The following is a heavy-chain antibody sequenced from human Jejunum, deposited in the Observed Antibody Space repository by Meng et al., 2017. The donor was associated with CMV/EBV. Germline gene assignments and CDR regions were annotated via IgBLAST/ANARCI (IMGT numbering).Heavy chain of an antibody. D-gene: IGHD3-3*01. CDR1: SYS. CDR2: ISSSSSYI. Sequence: SYSMNWVRQAPGQGLEWVSSISSSSSYIYYADSVKGRFTISRDNAKNSLYLQMNSLRAEDTAVYYCARDSQRITIFGVDNYGMDVWGQGTTVTVSS. CDR3: ARDSQRITIFGVDNYGMDV. V-gene: IGHV3-21*01. J-gene: IGHJ6*02.